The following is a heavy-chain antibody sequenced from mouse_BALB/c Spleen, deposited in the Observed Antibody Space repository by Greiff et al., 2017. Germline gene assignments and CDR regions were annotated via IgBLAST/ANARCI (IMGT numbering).Heavy chain of an antibody. Sequence: EVMLVESGGGLVQPGGSRKLSCAASGFTFSDYGMAWVRQAPGKGPEWVAFISNLAYSIYYADTVTGRFTISRENAKNTLYLEMSSLRSEDTAMYYCARDYYGSTPFFDYWGQGTTPTVSS. D-gene: IGHD1-1*01. CDR1: GFTFSDYG. CDR2: ISNLAYSI. CDR3: ARDYYGSTPFFDY. J-gene: IGHJ2*01. V-gene: IGHV5-15*02.